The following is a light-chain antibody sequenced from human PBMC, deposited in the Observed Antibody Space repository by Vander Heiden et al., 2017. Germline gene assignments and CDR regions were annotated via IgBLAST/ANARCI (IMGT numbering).Light chain of an antibody. CDR1: QSVSSY. CDR2: DAS. CDR3: QQRSNWPPEYT. V-gene: IGKV3-11*01. Sequence: EIVLTQSPATLSLPPGERATLSFRARQSVSSYLAWYQQKPDQAPRLLIYDASNRATGITARFSGSGSGTDFTLTISSLEPEDFAVYYCQQRSNWPPEYTFGQGTKLEIK. J-gene: IGKJ2*01.